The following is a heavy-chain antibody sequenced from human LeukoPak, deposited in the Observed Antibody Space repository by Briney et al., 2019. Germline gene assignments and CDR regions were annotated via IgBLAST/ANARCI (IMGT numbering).Heavy chain of an antibody. CDR1: GFTFSSYS. D-gene: IGHD3-9*01. CDR3: ARAGYDILTGYYSSVY. CDR2: ISSSSSYI. J-gene: IGHJ4*02. Sequence: GGSLRLSCAASGFTFSSYSMNWVRQAPGKGLEWVSSISSSSSYIYYADSVKGRFTISRDNAKNSLYLQMNSLRAEDTAVYHCARAGYDILTGYYSSVYWGQGTLVTVSS. V-gene: IGHV3-21*01.